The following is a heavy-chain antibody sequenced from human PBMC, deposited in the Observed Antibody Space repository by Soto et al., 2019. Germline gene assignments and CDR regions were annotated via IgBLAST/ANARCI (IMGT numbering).Heavy chain of an antibody. CDR3: SAVYRYYYYMDV. CDR1: GFTFSDYY. CDR2: ISSSGSTI. J-gene: IGHJ6*03. V-gene: IGHV3-11*01. Sequence: QVQLVESGGGLVKPGGSLRLSCAASGFTFSDYYMSWIRQAPGKGLEWVSYISSSGSTIYYADSVKGRFTISRDNAKNSLYLQMNSLRAEDAAVYYCSAVYRYYYYMDVWGKGTTVTVSS. D-gene: IGHD1-20*01.